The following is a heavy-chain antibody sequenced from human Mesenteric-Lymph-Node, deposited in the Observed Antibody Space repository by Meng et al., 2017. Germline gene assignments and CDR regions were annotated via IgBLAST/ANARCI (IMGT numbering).Heavy chain of an antibody. CDR1: GYTFTGYY. CDR3: ARVIGADSGSYLFDY. D-gene: IGHD1-26*01. J-gene: IGHJ4*02. V-gene: IGHV1-2*06. Sequence: QGQLAQSGAEVKKPGASVKASCKASGYTFTGYYMHWVRQAPGQGLEWMGRINPNSGGTNYAQKFQGRVTMTRDTSISTAYMELSRLRSDDTAVYYCARVIGADSGSYLFDYWGQGTLVTVSS. CDR2: INPNSGGT.